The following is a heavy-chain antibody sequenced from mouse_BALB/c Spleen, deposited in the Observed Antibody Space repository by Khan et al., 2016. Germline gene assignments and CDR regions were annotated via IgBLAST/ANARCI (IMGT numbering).Heavy chain of an antibody. CDR1: GFNIKDTY. J-gene: IGHJ4*01. D-gene: IGHD2-1*01. CDR3: PKIYFGNNEGNFYAMDY. CDR2: IDPANGNT. V-gene: IGHV14-3*02. Sequence: VQLQQPGAELVKPGASVKLSCTASGFNIKDTYIHWVKQRPEQGLEWIGRIDPANGNTEYDPKFQGQATITADTSSNTAYLQLSSLTSEDTAVYYCPKIYFGNNEGNFYAMDYWGQGTSVTVSS.